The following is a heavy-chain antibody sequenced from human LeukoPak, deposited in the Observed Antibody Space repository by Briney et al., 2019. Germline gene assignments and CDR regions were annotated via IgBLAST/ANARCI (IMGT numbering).Heavy chain of an antibody. CDR3: ARDRTPTNWYGDWFDP. CDR1: GFTFNTYS. Sequence: GGSLRLSCSASGFTFNTYSMNWVRQAPEKGLEWVSSISASSTYIEYADSVKGRFTVSRDNAENSMYLQMNNLRVEDTAVYYCARDRTPTNWYGDWFDPWGQGTLVTVSS. V-gene: IGHV3-21*01. J-gene: IGHJ5*02. CDR2: ISASSTYI. D-gene: IGHD3-10*01.